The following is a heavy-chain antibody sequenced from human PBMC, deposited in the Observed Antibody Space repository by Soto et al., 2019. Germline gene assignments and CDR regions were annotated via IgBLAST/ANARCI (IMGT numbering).Heavy chain of an antibody. Sequence: GGSLRLSCAASGFTFSSYAMHWVRQAPGKGLEWVAVISYDGSNKYYADSVKGRFTISRDNSKNTLYLQMNSLRAEDTAVYYCARSDPYDFWSGSPGLDVWGQGTTVTVSS. CDR1: GFTFSSYA. D-gene: IGHD3-3*01. CDR2: ISYDGSNK. J-gene: IGHJ6*02. V-gene: IGHV3-30-3*01. CDR3: ARSDPYDFWSGSPGLDV.